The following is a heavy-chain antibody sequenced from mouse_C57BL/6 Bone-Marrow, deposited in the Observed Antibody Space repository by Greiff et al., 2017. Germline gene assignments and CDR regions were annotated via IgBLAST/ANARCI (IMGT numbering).Heavy chain of an antibody. CDR2: IDPEDGET. CDR1: GFNIKDYY. D-gene: IGHD2-3*01. Sequence: VQLQQSGAELVKPGASVKLSCTASGFNIKDYYMHWVKQRTEQGLEWIGRIDPEDGETKYAPKFPGKATITADTSSNTAYLQLSSLTSEDTAVYYCARRWIIAMDYWGRGTAVTVTA. J-gene: IGHJ4*01. CDR3: ARRWIIAMDY. V-gene: IGHV14-2*01.